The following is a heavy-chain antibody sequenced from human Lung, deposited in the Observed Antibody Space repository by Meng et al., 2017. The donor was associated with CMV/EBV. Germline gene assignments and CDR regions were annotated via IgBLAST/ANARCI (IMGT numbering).Heavy chain of an antibody. V-gene: IGHV7-4-1*02. CDR2: ISTNTGTP. J-gene: IGHJ5*02. CDR3: ARGGNFDP. Sequence: QEQLVPSRSELKHHGASVKVSCKASGYTFSTYTINWVRQAHGRGLEWMGWISTNTGTPTYTQGFTGRFVFSLDTSVSTAYLQISSLKAEDTAVYYCARGGNFDPWGQGTLVTVSS. CDR1: GYTFSTYT. D-gene: IGHD2/OR15-2a*01.